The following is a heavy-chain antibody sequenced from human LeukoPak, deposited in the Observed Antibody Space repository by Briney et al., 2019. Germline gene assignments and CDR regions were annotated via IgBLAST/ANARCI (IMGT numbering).Heavy chain of an antibody. CDR2: INPNSGGT. Sequence: ASVKVSCKTSGYSFTDYYMHWVRQAPGQGLEWMGWINPNSGGTSSAQKLQGRVTMTRDTSLTTVYMEVSWLTSDDTAIYYCARADRLHGGPYLIGPWGQGTLVTVSS. J-gene: IGHJ5*02. D-gene: IGHD2-21*01. V-gene: IGHV1-2*02. CDR3: ARADRLHGGPYLIGP. CDR1: GYSFTDYY.